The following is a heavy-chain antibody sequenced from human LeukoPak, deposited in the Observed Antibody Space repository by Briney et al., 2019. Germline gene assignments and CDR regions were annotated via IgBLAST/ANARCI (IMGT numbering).Heavy chain of an antibody. CDR1: GFTFSSYG. CDR3: ARYYYDSSGYPHGFDY. D-gene: IGHD3-22*01. Sequence: PGGSLRLSCAASGFTFSSYGMHWVRQAPGKGLERVAFIRYDGSNKYYADSVKGRFTISRDNSKNTLYLQMNSLRAEDTAVYYCARYYYDSSGYPHGFDYWGQGTLVTVSS. J-gene: IGHJ4*02. CDR2: IRYDGSNK. V-gene: IGHV3-30*02.